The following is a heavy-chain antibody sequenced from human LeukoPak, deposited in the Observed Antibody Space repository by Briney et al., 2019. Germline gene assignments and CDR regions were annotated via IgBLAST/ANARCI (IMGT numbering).Heavy chain of an antibody. CDR1: GGSISSGGYS. J-gene: IGHJ4*02. CDR3: ARHVAVVAVAATRGAFDY. Sequence: PSETLSLTCAVSGGSISSGGYSWRWIRQPPGKGLEWIGYIYHSGGTYYNPSLKSRVTMSVDRSKNQFSLKLSSVTAADTAVYYCARHVAVVAVAATRGAFDYWGQGTLVTVSS. CDR2: IYHSGGT. V-gene: IGHV4-30-2*01. D-gene: IGHD6-19*01.